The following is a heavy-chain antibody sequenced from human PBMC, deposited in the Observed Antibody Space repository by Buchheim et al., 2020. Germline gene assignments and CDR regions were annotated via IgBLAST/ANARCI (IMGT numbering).Heavy chain of an antibody. CDR3: AKNYDFWSGYYLSYYYYGMDV. J-gene: IGHJ6*02. V-gene: IGHV3-30*02. D-gene: IGHD3-3*01. CDR1: GFTFSSYG. CDR2: IRYDGSNK. Sequence: QVQLVESGGGVVQPGRSLRLSCAASGFTFSSYGMHWVRQAPGRGLEWVAFIRYDGSNKYYADSVKGRFTISRDNSKNTLVLQMNSLRAEDTAVYYCAKNYDFWSGYYLSYYYYGMDVWGQGTT.